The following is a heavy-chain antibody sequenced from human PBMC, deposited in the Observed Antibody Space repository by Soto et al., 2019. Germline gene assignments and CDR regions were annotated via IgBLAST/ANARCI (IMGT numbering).Heavy chain of an antibody. Sequence: QITLKESGPTLVKPTQTLTLTCTFSGFSLSTSGVGVGWIRQPPGKALEWLALIYWDDDKRYSPSLKSRITITKDTTKIQVVLTTTNMHPVDPATYYSAHIVGRYWASDRWNHWGQGNLVTVSP. D-gene: IGHD1-26*01. J-gene: IGHJ5*02. V-gene: IGHV2-5*02. CDR2: IYWDDDK. CDR3: AHIVGRYWASDRWNH. CDR1: GFSLSTSGVG.